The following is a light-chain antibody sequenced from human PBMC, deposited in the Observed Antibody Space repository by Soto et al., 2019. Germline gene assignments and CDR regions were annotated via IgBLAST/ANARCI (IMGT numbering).Light chain of an antibody. CDR2: AAS. J-gene: IGKJ4*01. Sequence: DIQMTQSPSSLSASVGDSVTITCRASQSITTYLNWYQQKPGQAPKLLIYAASALQSGVPSRFRGGGYQTEFTLNISSLQPEDFATYYCQQNYNSPPLTFGGGTRL. CDR1: QSITTY. V-gene: IGKV1-39*01. CDR3: QQNYNSPPLT.